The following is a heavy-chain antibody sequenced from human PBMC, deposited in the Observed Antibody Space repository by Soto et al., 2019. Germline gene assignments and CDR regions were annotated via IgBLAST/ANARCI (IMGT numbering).Heavy chain of an antibody. D-gene: IGHD6-6*01. CDR1: GGSISSGDYY. V-gene: IGHV4-30-4*01. J-gene: IGHJ6*02. CDR3: ARDLSSSYYYYGMDV. CDR2: IYYSGST. Sequence: QVQLQESGPGLVKPSQTLSLTCTVSGGSISSGDYYWSWIRQPPGKGLEWIGYIYYSGSTYYNPSLKSRVTISVDTSKNQFSLKLSSVTAADTAVYYCARDLSSSYYYYGMDVWGQGTTVTVSS.